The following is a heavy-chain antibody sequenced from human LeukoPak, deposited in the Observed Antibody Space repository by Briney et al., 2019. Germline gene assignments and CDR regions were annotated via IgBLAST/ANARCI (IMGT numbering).Heavy chain of an antibody. Sequence: VASVKVSCKAPGGTFSSYAISWVRQAPGQGLEWMGGIIPIFGTANYAQKFQGRVTITRDTSASTAYMELSSLRSEDTAVYYCARGGYSGYQATHYYYYGMDVWGQGTTVTVSS. V-gene: IGHV1-69*05. J-gene: IGHJ6*02. CDR1: GGTFSSYA. D-gene: IGHD5-12*01. CDR2: IIPIFGTA. CDR3: ARGGYSGYQATHYYYYGMDV.